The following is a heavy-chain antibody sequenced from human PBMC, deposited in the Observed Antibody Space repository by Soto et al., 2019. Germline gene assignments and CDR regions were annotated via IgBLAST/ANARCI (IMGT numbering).Heavy chain of an antibody. CDR3: SRGKVTGTTLFDY. J-gene: IGHJ4*02. D-gene: IGHD1-20*01. V-gene: IGHV1-69*02. CDR2: IIPILGIA. CDR1: GGTFSSYT. Sequence: QVQLVQSGAEVKKPGSSVKVSCKASGGTFSSYTISWVRQAPGQGLEWMGRIIPILGIANYAQKFQGRVKITADKSTSTAYMELSSLRSEDTAVYYCSRGKVTGTTLFDYWGQGSLVTVSS.